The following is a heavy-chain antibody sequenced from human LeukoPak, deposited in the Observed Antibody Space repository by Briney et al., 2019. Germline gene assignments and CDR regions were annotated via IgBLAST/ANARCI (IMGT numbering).Heavy chain of an antibody. CDR2: INPNSGGT. J-gene: IGHJ4*02. V-gene: IGHV1-2*04. Sequence: ASVKVSCKASGYTFTGYYMHWVRQAPGQGLEWMGWINPNSGGTNYAQKFQGWVTMTRDTSISTAYMELSRLRSDDTAVYYCARGIMITFGGVQTLFDYWGQGTLVTDSS. D-gene: IGHD3-16*01. CDR1: GYTFTGYY. CDR3: ARGIMITFGGVQTLFDY.